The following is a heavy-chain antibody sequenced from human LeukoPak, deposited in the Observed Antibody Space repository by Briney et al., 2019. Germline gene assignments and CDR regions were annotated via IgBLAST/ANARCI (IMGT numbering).Heavy chain of an antibody. CDR2: IYYSGST. CDR1: GGSISSNSYF. D-gene: IGHD3-10*01. CDR3: AREGDYSGSGSPNY. Sequence: PSETLSLTCIVSGGSISSNSYFWGWIRLPPGKGLEWIGSIYYSGSTYYSPSLKSRVTISVDTSKNQFSLKLSSVTAADTAVYYCAREGDYSGSGSPNYWGQGTLVTVSS. J-gene: IGHJ4*02. V-gene: IGHV4-39*07.